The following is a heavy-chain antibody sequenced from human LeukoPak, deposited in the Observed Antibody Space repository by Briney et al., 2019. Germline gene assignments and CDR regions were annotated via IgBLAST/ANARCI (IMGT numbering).Heavy chain of an antibody. CDR2: IYPDDSRT. J-gene: IGHJ5*02. CDR1: GYNFPKSW. V-gene: IGHV5-51*01. Sequence: HGESLKISCKASGYNFPKSWIGWVRQMPGKGLEWMAIIYPDDSRTKYSPSFQGQVTISVNRSINTAYLQWSSLRASDTAIYYCARHKELVQPSPPFDPWGQGTLVTVSS. CDR3: ARHKELVQPSPPFDP. D-gene: IGHD1-7*01.